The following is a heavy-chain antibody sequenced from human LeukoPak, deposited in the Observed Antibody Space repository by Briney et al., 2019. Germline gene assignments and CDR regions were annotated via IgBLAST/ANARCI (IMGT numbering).Heavy chain of an antibody. CDR2: ISAYNGKK. V-gene: IGHV1-18*01. CDR1: GYTFTTYG. Sequence: ASVKVSFKCSGYTFTTYGINWVRQAPGQGLEWMGWISAYNGKKNYAQNLQGRVTLTTDRSTSKAYVELRSQRESDTAVYYCARDLIAARPGWFDPWGQGTXXIVX. CDR3: ARDLIAARPGWFDP. J-gene: IGHJ5*02. D-gene: IGHD6-6*01.